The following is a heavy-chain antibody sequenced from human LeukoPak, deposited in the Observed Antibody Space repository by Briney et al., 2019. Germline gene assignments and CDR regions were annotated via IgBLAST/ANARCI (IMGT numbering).Heavy chain of an antibody. D-gene: IGHD4-17*01. CDR3: VKGGTVTPGY. J-gene: IGHJ4*02. CDR1: GFTFSSYG. CDR2: ISYDGSNK. V-gene: IGHV3-30*18. Sequence: GGSLRLSCAASGFTFSSYGMHWVRQAPGKGLEWVAVISYDGSNKYYADSVKGRFTISRDNPKNTLYLQMSSLRVEDTAVYYCVKGGTVTPGYWGQGTQVTVSS.